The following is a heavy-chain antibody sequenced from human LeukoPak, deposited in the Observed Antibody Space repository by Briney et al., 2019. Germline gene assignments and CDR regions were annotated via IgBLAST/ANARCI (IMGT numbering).Heavy chain of an antibody. CDR3: APLSHYYGMDV. J-gene: IGHJ6*02. CDR1: GFTFSSYE. V-gene: IGHV3-48*03. Sequence: GGSLRRSCAASGFTFSSYEMNWVRQAPGKGLEWVSYISSSGSTIYYADSVKGRFTISRDNAKNSLYLQMNSLRAEDTAVYYCAPLSHYYGMDVWGQGTTVTVSS. CDR2: ISSSGSTI.